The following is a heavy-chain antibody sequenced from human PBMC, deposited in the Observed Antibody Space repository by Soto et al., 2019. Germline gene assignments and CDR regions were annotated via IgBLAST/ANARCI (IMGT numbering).Heavy chain of an antibody. CDR2: IYYSGST. Sequence: QLQLQESGPGLVKPSETLSLTCTVSGGSISSSSYYWGWIRQPPGKGLEWIGSIYYSGSTYYNPSLKSRVTISVDTSKNQFSLKLSSVTAADTAVYDCARHPPTQWLVRYWGQGTLVTVSS. V-gene: IGHV4-39*01. CDR3: ARHPPTQWLVRY. D-gene: IGHD6-19*01. J-gene: IGHJ4*02. CDR1: GGSISSSSYY.